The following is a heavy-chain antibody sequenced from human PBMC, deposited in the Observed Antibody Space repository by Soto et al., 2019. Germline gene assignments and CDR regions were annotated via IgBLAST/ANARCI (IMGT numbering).Heavy chain of an antibody. D-gene: IGHD1-26*01. CDR1: GLTFRDSG. CDR3: ANGKDGVCYYYGVDV. V-gene: IGHV3-30*18. J-gene: IGHJ6*02. Sequence: QVQLVESGGGVVQPGTSLRLSCVVSGLTFRDSGMHWVRQAPGKGLEWVAVISFDGSERHYRDSVKGRFSISRDNSRNTLYLQMNSLRSDATAVYYCANGKDGVCYYYGVDVWGQGSTVTVSS. CDR2: ISFDGSER.